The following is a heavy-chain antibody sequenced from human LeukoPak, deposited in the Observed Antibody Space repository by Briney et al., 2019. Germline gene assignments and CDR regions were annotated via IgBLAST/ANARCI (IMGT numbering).Heavy chain of an antibody. V-gene: IGHV4-39*02. CDR3: AREFQTVAGTLSRGMDV. J-gene: IGHJ6*02. Sequence: PSETLSLTCTVSGGSISSSSYYWGWIRQPPGKGLEWIGSIYYSGSTYYNPSLKSRVTISVDTSKNQFSLKLSSVTAAGTAMYYCAREFQTVAGTLSRGMDVWGQGTTVTVSS. CDR1: GGSISSSSYY. D-gene: IGHD6-19*01. CDR2: IYYSGST.